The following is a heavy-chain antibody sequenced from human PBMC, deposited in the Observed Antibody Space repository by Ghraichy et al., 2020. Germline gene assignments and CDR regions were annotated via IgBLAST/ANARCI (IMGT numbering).Heavy chain of an antibody. CDR3: ARERVGATCFDY. J-gene: IGHJ4*02. Sequence: LSLTCAASGFTFSSYSMNWVRQAPGKGLEWVSSISSSSSYIYYADSVKGRFTISRDNAKNSLYLQMNSLRAEDTAVYYCARERVGATCFDYWGQGTLVTVSS. V-gene: IGHV3-21*01. CDR1: GFTFSSYS. CDR2: ISSSSSYI. D-gene: IGHD1-26*01.